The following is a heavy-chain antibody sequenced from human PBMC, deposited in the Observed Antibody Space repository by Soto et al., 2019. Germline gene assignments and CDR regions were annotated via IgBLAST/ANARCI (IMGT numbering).Heavy chain of an antibody. CDR1: GFTFSSYG. V-gene: IGHV3-30*18. CDR3: AKTVSKYYFDY. CDR2: ISYDGSNK. J-gene: IGHJ4*02. Sequence: LRLSCAASGFTFSSYGMHWVRQAPGKGLEWVAVISYDGSNKYYADSVKGRFTISRDNSKNTLYLQMNSLRAEDTAVYYCAKTVSKYYFDYWGQGTLVTVSS. D-gene: IGHD3-3*02.